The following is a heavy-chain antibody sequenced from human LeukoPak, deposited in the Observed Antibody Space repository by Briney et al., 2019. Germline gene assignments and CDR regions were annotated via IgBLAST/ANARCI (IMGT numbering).Heavy chain of an antibody. Sequence: ESGPTLVKPTQTLTLTCTFSGFSLSTSGVGVGWIRQPPGKALDWLALIYWNDDKRYSPSLKSRLTITRDTSKNQVVLTMTNMDPVDTAKYYCAHRRHDILTGYLNYFDYWGQGTLVTVSS. J-gene: IGHJ4*02. CDR1: GFSLSTSGVG. V-gene: IGHV2-5*01. D-gene: IGHD3-9*01. CDR3: AHRRHDILTGYLNYFDY. CDR2: IYWNDDK.